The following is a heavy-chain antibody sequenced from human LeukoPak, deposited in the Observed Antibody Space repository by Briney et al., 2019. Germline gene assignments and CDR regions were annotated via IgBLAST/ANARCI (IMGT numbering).Heavy chain of an antibody. Sequence: GGSLRLSCAASGFTFSSYAMSWVRQAPGKGLEWVSAISGSGGSTYYADSVKGRFTISRDNSKNTLYLQMNSLRAEDTAVYYCASDEGYGYIPDWGQGTLVTVSS. J-gene: IGHJ4*02. D-gene: IGHD5-18*01. CDR3: ASDEGYGYIPD. CDR2: ISGSGGST. V-gene: IGHV3-23*01. CDR1: GFTFSSYA.